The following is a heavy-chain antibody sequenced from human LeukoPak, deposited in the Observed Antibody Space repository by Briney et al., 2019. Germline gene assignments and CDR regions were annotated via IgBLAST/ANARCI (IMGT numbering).Heavy chain of an antibody. D-gene: IGHD3-10*01. J-gene: IGHJ3*02. CDR3: AKVANYGSADAFDI. CDR1: GFTFSSYG. Sequence: PGGSLRLSCAASGFTFSSYGMHWVRQAPGKGLEWVAYIRYDGNNKYYADSVKGRFTISRDNSKNTLYLQMNSLRAEDTAVFYRAKVANYGSADAFDIWGQGTMVTVSS. CDR2: IRYDGNNK. V-gene: IGHV3-30*02.